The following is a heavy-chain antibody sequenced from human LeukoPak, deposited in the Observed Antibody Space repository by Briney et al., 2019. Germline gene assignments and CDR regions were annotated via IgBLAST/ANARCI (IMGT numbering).Heavy chain of an antibody. CDR3: ARHAYYYDSSGYLIDY. D-gene: IGHD3-22*01. J-gene: IGHJ4*02. Sequence: GESLKISCKGSGYSFTSYWIGWVRQMPGKGLEWMWIIYPGDSDIRYSPSFQGQVTISADKSISTAYVQWSSLKASDTAMYYCARHAYYYDSSGYLIDYWGQGTLVTVSS. V-gene: IGHV5-51*01. CDR1: GYSFTSYW. CDR2: IYPGDSDI.